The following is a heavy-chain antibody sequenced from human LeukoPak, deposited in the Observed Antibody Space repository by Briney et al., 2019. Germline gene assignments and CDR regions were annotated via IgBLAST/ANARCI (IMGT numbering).Heavy chain of an antibody. V-gene: IGHV3-7*01. CDR3: ATDRGWLQFDY. D-gene: IGHD5-24*01. Sequence: GGSLRLSCVASGFIFSRYGMTWVRQAPGKGLEWVSNINTDGTEINYLDSVRGRFTISRDNAKNSLYLQMNSLRAEDTAIYYCATDRGWLQFDYWGQGTLVTVPS. CDR1: GFIFSRYG. J-gene: IGHJ4*02. CDR2: INTDGTEI.